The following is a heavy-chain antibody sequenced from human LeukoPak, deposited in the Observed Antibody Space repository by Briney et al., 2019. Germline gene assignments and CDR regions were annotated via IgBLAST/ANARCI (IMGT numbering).Heavy chain of an antibody. CDR1: GGTVSSYA. V-gene: IGHV1-69*04. CDR3: AVALEMATIDY. Sequence: ASVKVSCKASGGTVSSYAISWVRQAPGQGLEWMGRIIPILGIANYAQKFQGRVTITADKSTSTAYMELSSLRSEDTAVYYCAVALEMATIDYWGQGTLVTVSS. D-gene: IGHD5-24*01. J-gene: IGHJ4*02. CDR2: IIPILGIA.